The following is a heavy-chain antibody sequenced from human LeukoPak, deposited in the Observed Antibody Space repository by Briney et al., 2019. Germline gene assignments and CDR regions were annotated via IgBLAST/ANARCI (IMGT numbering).Heavy chain of an antibody. V-gene: IGHV3-66*01. CDR1: GFTVSSNY. J-gene: IGHJ4*02. CDR2: IYSGGST. D-gene: IGHD3-22*01. Sequence: PGGSLRLSCAASGFTVSSNYMSWVRQAPGKGLEWVSVIYSGGSTYYADSVKGRFTISRDNSKNTLYLQMNSLRAEDTAVYYCARGDYYDSSGYMPLHWGQGTLVTVSS. CDR3: ARGDYYDSSGYMPLH.